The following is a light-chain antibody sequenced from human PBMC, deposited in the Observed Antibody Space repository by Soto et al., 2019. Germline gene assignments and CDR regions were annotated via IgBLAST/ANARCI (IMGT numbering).Light chain of an antibody. Sequence: QSVLTQPPSASGTPGQTVTISCSGSSSNIGRSTVNWYQQLPGTAPRLLIYLNDQRPSGVPDRFSSSKSGTSASLAISGLQSEDEADYYCEAWDDSLKGSVVFGGGTKLTVL. CDR3: EAWDDSLKGSVV. J-gene: IGLJ2*01. V-gene: IGLV1-44*01. CDR1: SSNIGRST. CDR2: LND.